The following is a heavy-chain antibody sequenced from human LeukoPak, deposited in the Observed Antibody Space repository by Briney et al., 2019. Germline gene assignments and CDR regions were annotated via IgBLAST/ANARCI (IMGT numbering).Heavy chain of an antibody. Sequence: ASVTVSCKASGYSFTAYYMHWVRQAPGEGLEWMGWINPQSGGTNYAQKFQGRVTMTRDTSITTAYMELSRLTSDDTALYYCARNIGVGPNGDSWGQGTLVTVSS. D-gene: IGHD6-19*01. CDR3: ARNIGVGPNGDS. CDR2: INPQSGGT. V-gene: IGHV1-2*02. CDR1: GYSFTAYY. J-gene: IGHJ4*02.